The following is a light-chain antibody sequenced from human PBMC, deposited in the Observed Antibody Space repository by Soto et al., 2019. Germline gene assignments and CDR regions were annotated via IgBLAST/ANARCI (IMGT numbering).Light chain of an antibody. CDR1: KNDIGLYDF. V-gene: IGLV2-8*01. J-gene: IGLJ1*01. CDR3: KSYARTNTYD. Sequence: SALTQPPSASGSPEQPVTISCTGTKNDIGLYDFVSWYQHHPGKAPRLIIYEVVQRPSGVPDRFSGSKSGNTASLTVSGLQAADEADYFWKSYARTNTYDFGSGTKVTV. CDR2: EVV.